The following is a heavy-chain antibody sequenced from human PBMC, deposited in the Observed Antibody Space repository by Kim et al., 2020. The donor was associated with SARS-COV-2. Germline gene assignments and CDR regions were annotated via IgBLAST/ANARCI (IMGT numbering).Heavy chain of an antibody. D-gene: IGHD3-22*01. J-gene: IGHJ4*02. CDR3: ARRQYYHGSGN. V-gene: IGHV4-39*01. CDR2: ISYSGST. Sequence: SETLSLTCTVSGDSSSSSNYYWGWIRQPPGKGLEWIGSISYSGSTYYNPSLKSRVTISVDTSKNQFSLKLSSVTAADTAVYYCARRQYYHGSGNWGQGTLVTVSS. CDR1: GDSSSSSNYY.